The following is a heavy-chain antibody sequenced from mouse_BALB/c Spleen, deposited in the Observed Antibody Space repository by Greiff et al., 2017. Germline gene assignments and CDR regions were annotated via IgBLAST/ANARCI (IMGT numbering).Heavy chain of an antibody. Sequence: VQVVESGPGLVAPSQSLSITCTVSGFSLTSYDISWIRQPPGKGLEWLGVIWTGGGTNYNSAFMSRLSISKDNSKSQVFLKMNSLQTDDTAIYYCGRENWYFDVWGAGTTVTVSS. V-gene: IGHV2-9-2*01. CDR1: GFSLTSYD. CDR2: IWTGGGT. J-gene: IGHJ1*01. CDR3: GRENWYFDV.